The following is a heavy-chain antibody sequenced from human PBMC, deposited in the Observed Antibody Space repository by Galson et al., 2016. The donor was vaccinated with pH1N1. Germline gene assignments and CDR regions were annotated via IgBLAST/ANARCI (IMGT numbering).Heavy chain of an antibody. V-gene: IGHV3-9*01. J-gene: IGHJ6*03. Sequence: SLRLSCAASGFRFDDYAMHWVRQAPGKGLEWVSGINWKSNNIVYADSVKGRFSIPRDNAKRSLFLEMNSLRVEDTALYYCVKDFKGYFYYMDVWGKGTTVTVSS. CDR1: GFRFDDYA. CDR3: VKDFKGYFYYMDV. CDR2: INWKSNNI.